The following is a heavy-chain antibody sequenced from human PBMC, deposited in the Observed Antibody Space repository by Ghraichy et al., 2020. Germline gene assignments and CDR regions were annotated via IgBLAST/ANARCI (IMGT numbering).Heavy chain of an antibody. V-gene: IGHV3-23*01. J-gene: IGHJ6*03. CDR1: GFTFSSYA. CDR3: AKGLDFWSGYYPTYYYYYYMDV. D-gene: IGHD3-3*01. CDR2: ISGSGGST. Sequence: LTCAASGFTFSSYAMSWVRQAPGKGLEWVSAISGSGGSTYYADSVKGRFTISRDNSKNTLYLQMNSLRAEDTAVYYCAKGLDFWSGYYPTYYYYYYMDVWGKGTTVTVSS.